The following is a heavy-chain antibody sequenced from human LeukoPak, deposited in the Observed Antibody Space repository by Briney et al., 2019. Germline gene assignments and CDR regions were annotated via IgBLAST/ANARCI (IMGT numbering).Heavy chain of an antibody. Sequence: PSETLSLTCTVSGDSISSYYWSWIRQPAGKGLERIGRMYSSGTTHYSPSLKSRITMSVDTSKNQFSLRLSSVTAADTAVYYCAREGGSYRSFDYWGQGTLVTVSS. V-gene: IGHV4-4*07. CDR1: GDSISSYY. CDR3: AREGGSYRSFDY. J-gene: IGHJ4*02. D-gene: IGHD1-26*01. CDR2: MYSSGTT.